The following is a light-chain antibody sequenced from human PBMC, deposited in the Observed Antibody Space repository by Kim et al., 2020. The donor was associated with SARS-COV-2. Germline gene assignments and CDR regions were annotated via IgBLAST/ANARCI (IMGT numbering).Light chain of an antibody. V-gene: IGLV2-14*03. Sequence: QSALTQPASVSGSPGQSITISCTGTSSDIGTYNYVSWYQQHPGKAPKLMIYDVSGRPSGVSNRFSGSKSGNTASLTISGLQAEDEADYYCSSHTSSSTSVFRTGTKVTVL. J-gene: IGLJ1*01. CDR2: DVS. CDR3: SSHTSSSTSV. CDR1: SSDIGTYNY.